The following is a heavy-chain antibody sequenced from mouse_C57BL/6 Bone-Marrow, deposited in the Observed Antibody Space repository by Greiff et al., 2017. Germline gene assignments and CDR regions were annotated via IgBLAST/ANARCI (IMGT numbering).Heavy chain of an antibody. V-gene: IGHV14-4*01. CDR1: GFNIKDDY. D-gene: IGHD3-1*01. CDR3: TTRGALRAYYFDY. J-gene: IGHJ2*01. Sequence: EVQLQQSGAELVRPGASVKLSCTASGFNIKDDYMHWVKQRPEQGLEWIGWIDPENGDTEYASKFQGKATITADTSSNTAYLQLSSLTSEDTAVYYCTTRGALRAYYFDYWGQGTTLTVSS. CDR2: IDPENGDT.